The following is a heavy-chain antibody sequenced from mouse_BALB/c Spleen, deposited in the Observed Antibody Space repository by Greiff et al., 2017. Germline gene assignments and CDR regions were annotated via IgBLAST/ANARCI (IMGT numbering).Heavy chain of an antibody. Sequence: VHLVESGAELVRPGVSVKISCKGSGYTFTDYAMHWVKPSHAKSLEWIGVISTYYGDASYNQKFKGKATMTVDKSSSTAYMELARLTSEDSAIYYCARGRGYYAMDYWGQGTSVTVSS. J-gene: IGHJ4*01. CDR1: GYTFTDYA. CDR3: ARGRGYYAMDY. V-gene: IGHV1S137*01. CDR2: ISTYYGDA.